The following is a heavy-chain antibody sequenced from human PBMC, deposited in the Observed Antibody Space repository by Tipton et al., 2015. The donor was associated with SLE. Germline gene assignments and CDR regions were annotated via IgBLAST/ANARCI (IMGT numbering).Heavy chain of an antibody. CDR2: IYHSGST. Sequence: NLSLTCTVSGYSIRSGYYWGWIRQPPGKGLEWIGSIYHSGSTYYNPSLKSRVTISVDTPKNQFSRKLSSVTAADTAVYYCARSGHIVVVVLGYFDVWGRGTLVTVSS. D-gene: IGHD2-21*01. J-gene: IGHJ2*01. CDR3: ARSGHIVVVVLGYFDV. CDR1: GYSIRSGYY. V-gene: IGHV4-38-2*02.